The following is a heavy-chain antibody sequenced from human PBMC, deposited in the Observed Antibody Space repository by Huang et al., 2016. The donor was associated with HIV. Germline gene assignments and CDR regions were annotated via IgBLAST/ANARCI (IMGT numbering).Heavy chain of an antibody. CDR3: AKPSGDYEFFDF. V-gene: IGHV3-30*18. D-gene: IGHD4-17*01. Sequence: QVHLEESGGGVVQPGRPLRLSCTASGFMFGTFGIDWVRQAPGKRLEWVAGISNDGSRKYYVDAVKGRFTISRDNSKNIVYLQMNSLRPEDTAVYYCAKPSGDYEFFDFWGQGTVVTVSS. CDR2: ISNDGSRK. J-gene: IGHJ4*02. CDR1: GFMFGTFG.